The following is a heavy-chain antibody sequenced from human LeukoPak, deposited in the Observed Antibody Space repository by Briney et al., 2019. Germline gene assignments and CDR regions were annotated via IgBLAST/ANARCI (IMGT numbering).Heavy chain of an antibody. Sequence: GGSLRLSCAASGFTFSSYAMHWVRQAPGKGLEWVAVISYDGSNKYYADSVKGRFTISRDNSKNTLYLQMNSLRAEDTAVYYCARVSESSGWYGAFDIWGQGTMVTVSS. CDR1: GFTFSSYA. CDR2: ISYDGSNK. J-gene: IGHJ3*02. CDR3: ARVSESSGWYGAFDI. D-gene: IGHD6-19*01. V-gene: IGHV3-30-3*01.